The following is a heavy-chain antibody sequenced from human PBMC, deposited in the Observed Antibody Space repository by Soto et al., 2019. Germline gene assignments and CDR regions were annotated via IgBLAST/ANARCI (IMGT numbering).Heavy chain of an antibody. Sequence: ASVKVSCKTSGYTFNTYGINWVRQAPGQGLELMGWISAYDGKTTYAEKFQGRVTLTTDTSTSTAYMELRSLRSDDTAIYYCARGADFWSGYRWFDPWGQGTLVTVSS. CDR3: ARGADFWSGYRWFDP. D-gene: IGHD3-3*01. V-gene: IGHV1-18*01. CDR1: GYTFNTYG. J-gene: IGHJ5*02. CDR2: ISAYDGKT.